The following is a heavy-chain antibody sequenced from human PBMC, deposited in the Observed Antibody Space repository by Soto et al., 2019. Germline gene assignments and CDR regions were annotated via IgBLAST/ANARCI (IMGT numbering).Heavy chain of an antibody. J-gene: IGHJ3*02. CDR3: ARVPGSPNPEAFDI. CDR1: AGTFSSYA. Sequence: ASVKVSCKASAGTFSSYAIRWVRQARGQGLEWMGGIIPIFGTANYAQKFQGRVTITADESTSTAHMELSSLRSEDTAVYYCARVPGSPNPEAFDIWGQGTMVTVSS. V-gene: IGHV1-69*13. D-gene: IGHD1-26*01. CDR2: IIPIFGTA.